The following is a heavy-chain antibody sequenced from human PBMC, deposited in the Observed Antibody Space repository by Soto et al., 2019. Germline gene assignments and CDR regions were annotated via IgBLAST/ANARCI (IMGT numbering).Heavy chain of an antibody. CDR1: GFTFSNYA. J-gene: IGHJ5*02. V-gene: IGHV3-23*01. CDR3: ARTRKIPKLWFGESKQTNWFDP. Sequence: PGGSLRLSCAASGFTFSNYAMIWVRQAPGKGLEWVSSISGSGATTYYADSVKGRFTISRDNSKNTLYLQMNSLRADDTAVYYCARTRKIPKLWFGESKQTNWFDPWGQGTLVTVSS. D-gene: IGHD3-10*01. CDR2: ISGSGATT.